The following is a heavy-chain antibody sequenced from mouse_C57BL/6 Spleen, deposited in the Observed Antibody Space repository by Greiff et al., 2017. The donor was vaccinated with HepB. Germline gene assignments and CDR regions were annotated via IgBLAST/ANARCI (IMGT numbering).Heavy chain of an antibody. Sequence: VQLQQSGPELVKPGASVKIPCKASGYTFTDYNMDWVKQSHGKSLEWIGDINPNNGGTIYNQKFKGKATLTVDKSSSTAYMELRSLTSEDTAVYYCARGFPLIYYDYPWYFDVWGTGTTVTVSS. D-gene: IGHD2-4*01. CDR3: ARGFPLIYYDYPWYFDV. CDR1: GYTFTDYN. V-gene: IGHV1-18*01. J-gene: IGHJ1*03. CDR2: INPNNGGT.